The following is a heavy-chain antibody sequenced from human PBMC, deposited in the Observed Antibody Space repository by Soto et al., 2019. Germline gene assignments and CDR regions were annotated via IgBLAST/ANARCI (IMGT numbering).Heavy chain of an antibody. CDR3: APRGYRYGFYALDI. V-gene: IGHV3-30*03. CDR1: GFSFSSHD. D-gene: IGHD5-18*01. Sequence: QVQLVESGGGVVQPGRSLRLSCAASGFSFSSHDMHWVRQAPGKGLEWVSIISYDGSKKAYADSVKGRFTISRDNSKNTLYLQMNSLRADDTAVYYCAPRGYRYGFYALDIWGQGTMVTVSS. CDR2: ISYDGSKK. J-gene: IGHJ3*02.